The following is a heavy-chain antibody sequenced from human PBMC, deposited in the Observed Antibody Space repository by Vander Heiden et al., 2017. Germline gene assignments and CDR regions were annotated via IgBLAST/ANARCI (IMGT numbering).Heavy chain of an antibody. D-gene: IGHD6-13*01. J-gene: IGHJ4*02. V-gene: IGHV3-21*01. Sequence: EVQLVESGGGLVKPGRSLRRSCATSGFTINSYTLNWVRQATGKGLGWVSSIGSSSTYINYADSVKGRFTISRDSAKSSQFLQMNSLRAEDTAVYYCARGRWKAAAGTAEIDFWGQGTLVTVSS. CDR1: GFTINSYT. CDR2: IGSSSTYI. CDR3: ARGRWKAAAGTAEIDF.